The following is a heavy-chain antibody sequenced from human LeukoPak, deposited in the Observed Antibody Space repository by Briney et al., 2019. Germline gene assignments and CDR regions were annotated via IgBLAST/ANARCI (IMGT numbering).Heavy chain of an antibody. D-gene: IGHD5-24*01. V-gene: IGHV4-59*01. CDR2: IYYSGVT. CDR1: GASISSYY. J-gene: IGHJ1*01. Sequence: PSETLSLTCTVSGASISSYYWTWIRQPPGKGLEWIGYIYYSGVTKYNPSFKSRVTISVDTSKNQFSLKLNSVTAADTAVYYCAGERNGYNPDWGQGALVTVSS. CDR3: AGERNGYNPD.